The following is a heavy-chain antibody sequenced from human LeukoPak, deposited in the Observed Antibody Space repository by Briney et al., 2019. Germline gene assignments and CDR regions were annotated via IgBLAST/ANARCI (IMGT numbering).Heavy chain of an antibody. V-gene: IGHV3-74*01. CDR1: GFSFSNYW. Sequence: GGSLRLSCAASGFSFSNYWMHWARQAPGKGLVWVTRMNSDGSATYYADSVQGRFTISRDNAKNTLYLQMNSLRAEDTAVYFCAKGPNYFDSWGQGTLVTVSS. J-gene: IGHJ4*02. CDR2: MNSDGSAT. CDR3: AKGPNYFDS.